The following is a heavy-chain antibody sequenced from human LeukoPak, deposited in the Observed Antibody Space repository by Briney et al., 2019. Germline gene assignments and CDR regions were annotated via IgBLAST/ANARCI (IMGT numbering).Heavy chain of an antibody. Sequence: SETLSLTCTVSGGSISSYYWSWIRQPPGKGLEWIGYIYYSGSTNYNPSLKSRVTISVDTSKNQFSLKLSSVTAADTAVYYCARSARSGYSYSYGMDVWGQGTTVTVSS. V-gene: IGHV4-59*01. CDR1: GGSISSYY. J-gene: IGHJ6*02. CDR2: IYYSGST. D-gene: IGHD5-18*01. CDR3: ARSARSGYSYSYGMDV.